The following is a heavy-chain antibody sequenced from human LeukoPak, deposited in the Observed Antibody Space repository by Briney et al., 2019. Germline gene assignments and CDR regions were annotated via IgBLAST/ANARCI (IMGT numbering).Heavy chain of an antibody. V-gene: IGHV1-2*02. CDR3: ARDGIYSRNFDAFDI. CDR2: INPNSGGT. J-gene: IGHJ3*02. D-gene: IGHD6-13*01. Sequence: EASVKVSCKASGYTFTTYYMHWVRQAPGQGPEWMGWINPNSGGTDYAQKFQGRVTMTRDTSISTAYMELSSLTSDDTAVYYCARDGIYSRNFDAFDIWGQGAMVTVSS. CDR1: GYTFTTYY.